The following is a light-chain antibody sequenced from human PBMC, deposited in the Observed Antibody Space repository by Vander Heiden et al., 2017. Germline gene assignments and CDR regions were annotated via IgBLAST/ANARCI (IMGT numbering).Light chain of an antibody. Sequence: SYELTQPPSAPVSPGQTARITCSGDALPKKYAYWYQQKSGQAPVMVIQEDARRPAGIPDRFSGSSSGTVATLTISGAQVEDEADYYCYSTDSSGNQRVFGTGTKVTVL. CDR2: EDA. J-gene: IGLJ1*01. CDR1: ALPKKY. V-gene: IGLV3-10*01. CDR3: YSTDSSGNQRV.